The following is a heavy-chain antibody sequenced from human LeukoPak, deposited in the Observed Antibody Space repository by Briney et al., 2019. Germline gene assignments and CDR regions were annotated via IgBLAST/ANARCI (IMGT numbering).Heavy chain of an antibody. CDR1: GFTFNIYG. V-gene: IGHV3-21*01. Sequence: PGGSLRLSCAVSGFTFNIYGMNWVRQAPGKGLEWVSSISSGSTYIYYADSVRGRFTISRDNAKNSLSLQMNSLRAEDTAVYYCAKCTTTVTTSPAAFDIWGQGTMVTVSS. CDR3: AKCTTTVTTSPAAFDI. D-gene: IGHD4-17*01. CDR2: ISSGSTYI. J-gene: IGHJ3*02.